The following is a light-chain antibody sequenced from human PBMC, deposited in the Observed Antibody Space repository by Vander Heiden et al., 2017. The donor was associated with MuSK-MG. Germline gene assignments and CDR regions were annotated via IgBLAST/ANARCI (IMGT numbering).Light chain of an antibody. Sequence: AIRMTQSTSSFSASTGDRVTITYRASQGISSYLAWYQQKPGKAPKLLIYAASTLQSGVPSRFSGSGSGTDFTLTISCLQSEDFATYYCQHYYSYPKTFGQGTRLEIK. CDR1: QGISSY. V-gene: IGKV1-8*01. J-gene: IGKJ5*01. CDR2: AAS. CDR3: QHYYSYPKT.